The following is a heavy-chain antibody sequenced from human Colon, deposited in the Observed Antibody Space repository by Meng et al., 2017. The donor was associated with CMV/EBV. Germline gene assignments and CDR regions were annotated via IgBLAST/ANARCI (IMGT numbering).Heavy chain of an antibody. CDR3: ARVWVEMATIGTFDY. CDR1: GFTFSSYS. J-gene: IGHJ4*02. D-gene: IGHD5-24*01. Sequence: EVQLVESGGGLVKPGGSLRLSCAASGFTFSSYSMNWVRQAPGKGLEWVSSISSSSSYIYYADSVKGRFTISRDNAKNSLYLQMNSLRAEDTAVYYCARVWVEMATIGTFDYWGQGTLVTVAS. V-gene: IGHV3-21*01. CDR2: ISSSSSYI.